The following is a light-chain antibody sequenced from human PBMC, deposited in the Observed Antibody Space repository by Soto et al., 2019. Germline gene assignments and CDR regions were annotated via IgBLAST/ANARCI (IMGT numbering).Light chain of an antibody. CDR2: DAS. CDR1: QSVSTY. CDR3: QQRSSWPVT. J-gene: IGKJ1*01. V-gene: IGKV3-11*01. Sequence: EIVLTQSPATLSLSPGERATLSCRASQSVSTYLAWYQQKPGQAPRLLIYDASSRATGIPARFSGSGSGTEFTLTISSLEPEDFAVYYCQQRSSWPVTFGQGTKVDIK.